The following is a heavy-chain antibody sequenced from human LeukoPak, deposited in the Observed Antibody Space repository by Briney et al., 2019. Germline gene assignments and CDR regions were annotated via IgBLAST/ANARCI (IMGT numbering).Heavy chain of an antibody. V-gene: IGHV1-69*13. CDR2: IIPIFGTA. CDR3: ARAQVGGDSSSWYYFDY. Sequence: SVKDSCKASGGTFSSYAISWVRQAPGQGLEWMGGIIPIFGTANYAQKFQGRVTITADESTSTAYMELSSLRSEDTAVYYCARAQVGGDSSSWYYFDYWGQGTLVTVSS. D-gene: IGHD6-13*01. CDR1: GGTFSSYA. J-gene: IGHJ4*02.